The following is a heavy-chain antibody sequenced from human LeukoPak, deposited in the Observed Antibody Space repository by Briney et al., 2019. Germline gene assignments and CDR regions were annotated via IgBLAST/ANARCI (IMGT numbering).Heavy chain of an antibody. CDR1: GYTFTDFY. CDR2: INPNSGGT. Sequence: GASVKVSCKASGYTFTDFYIHWVRQAPGQGLEWMGWINPNSGGTKYAQNFQGRVTMTRDTSISTAYMELSRLTSDDTAMYYCAGHNGGYDLNWFDPWGQGTLVTVSS. J-gene: IGHJ5*02. V-gene: IGHV1-2*02. CDR3: AGHNGGYDLNWFDP. D-gene: IGHD2-8*01.